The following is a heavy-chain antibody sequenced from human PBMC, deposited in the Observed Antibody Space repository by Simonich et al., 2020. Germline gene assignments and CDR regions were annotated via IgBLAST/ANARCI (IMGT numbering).Heavy chain of an antibody. D-gene: IGHD3-22*01. CDR1: GFTFSSYA. Sequence: GGGLVQPGGSLRLSCAASGFTFSSYAMSWVRQAPGKGPEWVSALSGSGGSTYYADSVKGRFTISRDNSKNTLYLQMNSLRAEDTAVYYCAKDLGERITMIVVVIDAFDIWGQGTMVTVSS. CDR3: AKDLGERITMIVVVIDAFDI. V-gene: IGHV3-23*01. CDR2: LSGSGGST. J-gene: IGHJ3*02.